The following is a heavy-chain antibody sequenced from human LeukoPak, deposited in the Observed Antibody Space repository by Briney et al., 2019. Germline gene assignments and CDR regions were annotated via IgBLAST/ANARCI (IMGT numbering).Heavy chain of an antibody. D-gene: IGHD3-22*01. Sequence: GGSLRLSCAASGFTFSNYPMTWVRQAPGKGLEWVSGVSGSGDNTYYADSVKGRFTVSRENSKNTLYLQMNSLRAEDTAVYYCAKDGDSSGYPNWFDPWGQGTLVTVSS. CDR3: AKDGDSSGYPNWFDP. CDR2: VSGSGDNT. CDR1: GFTFSNYP. V-gene: IGHV3-23*01. J-gene: IGHJ5*02.